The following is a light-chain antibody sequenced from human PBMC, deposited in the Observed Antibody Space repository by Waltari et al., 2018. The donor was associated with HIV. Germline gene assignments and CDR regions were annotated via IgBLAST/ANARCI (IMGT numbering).Light chain of an antibody. CDR2: DVN. V-gene: IGLV2-11*01. CDR1: RGYCGHFNY. J-gene: IGLJ3*02. Sequence: SAPTQPRPLSGSPGPSFTLSCPGTRGYCGHFNYVSWYQQRPGKAPKLMIFDVNKRPSGVPDRFSGSKSGNTASLTISGLQAADESDYYCCSYADKYTWVFGGGTKLTVL. CDR3: CSYADKYTWV.